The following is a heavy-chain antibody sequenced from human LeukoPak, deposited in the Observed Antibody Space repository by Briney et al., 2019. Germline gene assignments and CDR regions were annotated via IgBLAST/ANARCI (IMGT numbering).Heavy chain of an antibody. CDR2: INHSGST. Sequence: PSETLSLTCAVYGGSFSGYYWSWIRQPPGKGLEWIGEINHSGSTNYNPSLKSRVTVSVDTSKNQFSLKLSSVTAADTAVYYCARADYVSLGTDYWGQGTLVTVSS. V-gene: IGHV4-34*01. CDR1: GGSFSGYY. J-gene: IGHJ4*02. D-gene: IGHD4-17*01. CDR3: ARADYVSLGTDY.